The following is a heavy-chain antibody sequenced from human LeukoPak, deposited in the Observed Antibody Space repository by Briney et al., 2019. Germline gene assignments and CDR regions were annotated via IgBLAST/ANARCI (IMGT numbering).Heavy chain of an antibody. CDR1: GYTFTSYA. V-gene: IGHV1-3*01. CDR2: INAGNGNT. Sequence: GASVKVSRKASGYTFTSYAMHWVRQAPGQRLEWMGWINAGNGNTKYSQKFQGRVTITRDTSASTAYMELSSLRSEDTAVYYCARDGPTAALNYGMDVWGQGTTVTVSS. CDR3: ARDGPTAALNYGMDV. J-gene: IGHJ6*02. D-gene: IGHD6-13*01.